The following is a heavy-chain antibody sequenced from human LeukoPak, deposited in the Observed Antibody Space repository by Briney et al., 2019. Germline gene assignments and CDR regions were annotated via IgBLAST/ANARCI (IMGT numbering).Heavy chain of an antibody. J-gene: IGHJ3*02. CDR2: IYHSGST. V-gene: IGHV4-30-2*01. Sequence: SQTLSLTCAVSGGSICSGGYSWSWIRQPPGKGLEWIGYIYHSGSTYYNPSLKSRVTISVDRSKNQFSLKLSSVTAADTAVYYCARRGGSADAFDIWGQGTMVTVSS. CDR1: GGSICSGGYS. CDR3: ARRGGSADAFDI. D-gene: IGHD3-10*01.